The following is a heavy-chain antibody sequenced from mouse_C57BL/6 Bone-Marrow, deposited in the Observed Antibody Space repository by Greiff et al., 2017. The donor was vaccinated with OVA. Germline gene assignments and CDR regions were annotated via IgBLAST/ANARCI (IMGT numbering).Heavy chain of an antibody. J-gene: IGHJ2*01. CDR1: GYTFTSYG. Sequence: QVQLKESGAELARPGASVKLSCKASGYTFTSYGISWVKQRTGQGLEWIGEIYPRSGNTYYNEKFKGKATLTADKSSSTAYMELRSLTSEDSAVYFCASRFITTVVASYYFDYWGQGTTLTVSS. V-gene: IGHV1-81*01. CDR2: IYPRSGNT. D-gene: IGHD1-1*01. CDR3: ASRFITTVVASYYFDY.